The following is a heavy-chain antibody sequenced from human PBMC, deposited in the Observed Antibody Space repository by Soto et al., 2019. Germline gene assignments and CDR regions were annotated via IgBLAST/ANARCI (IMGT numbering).Heavy chain of an antibody. D-gene: IGHD6-6*01. J-gene: IGHJ4*02. CDR3: ASPGSSSSSGEYFDY. V-gene: IGHV3-30-3*01. CDR1: GFTFSSYA. Sequence: GGSLRLSCAASGFTFSSYAMHWVRQAPGKGLEWVAVISYDGSNKYYADSVKGRFTISRDNSKNTLYLQMNSLRAEDTAVYYCASPGSSSSSGEYFDYWGQGTLVTVSS. CDR2: ISYDGSNK.